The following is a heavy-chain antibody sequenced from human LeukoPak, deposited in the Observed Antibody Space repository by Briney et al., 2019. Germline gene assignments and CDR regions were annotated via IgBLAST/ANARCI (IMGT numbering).Heavy chain of an antibody. CDR1: GFTFSSYA. CDR2: ISYDGSNK. J-gene: IGHJ3*02. CDR3: ARGYDYGSGSPGGDAFDI. Sequence: PGGSLRLSCAASGFTFSSYAMHWVRQDPGKGLEWVAVISYDGSNKYYADSVKGRFTISRDNSKNTLYLQMNSLRAEDTAVYYCARGYDYGSGSPGGDAFDIWGQGTMVTVSS. V-gene: IGHV3-30-3*01. D-gene: IGHD3-10*01.